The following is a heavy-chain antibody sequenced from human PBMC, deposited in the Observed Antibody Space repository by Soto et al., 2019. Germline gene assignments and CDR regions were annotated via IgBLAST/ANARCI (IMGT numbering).Heavy chain of an antibody. J-gene: IGHJ5*02. D-gene: IGHD4-4*01. V-gene: IGHV3-23*01. CDR2: ISGGGGST. Sequence: GSLRLSCAASGFSFSSYAMSWVRQAPGKGLEWVSGISGGGGSTYYADSVKGRLTISRDNSKNTLYLQMNSLRAEDTAVYYCAKGVAFSNFNWFDPWGQGTLVTVSS. CDR3: AKGVAFSNFNWFDP. CDR1: GFSFSSYA.